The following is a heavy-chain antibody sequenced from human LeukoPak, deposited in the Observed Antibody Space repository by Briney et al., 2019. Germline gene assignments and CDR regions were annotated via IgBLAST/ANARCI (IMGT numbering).Heavy chain of an antibody. V-gene: IGHV3-30-3*01. Sequence: GGSLRLSCAASGFTFSSYAMHWVRQAPGKGLEWVAVISYDGSNKYYADSVKGRFTISRDNSKNTLYLQMNSLRAEDTAVYYCARDHGYGDYRGGISYFDYWGQGTLVTVSS. D-gene: IGHD4-17*01. CDR1: GFTFSSYA. CDR2: ISYDGSNK. J-gene: IGHJ4*02. CDR3: ARDHGYGDYRGGISYFDY.